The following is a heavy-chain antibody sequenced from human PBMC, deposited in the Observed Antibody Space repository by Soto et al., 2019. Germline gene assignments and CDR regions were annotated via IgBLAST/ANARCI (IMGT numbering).Heavy chain of an antibody. CDR2: ISAYNGNT. V-gene: IGHV1-18*01. CDR3: ASEKVVVAATRGYYYYGMDV. J-gene: IGHJ6*02. D-gene: IGHD2-15*01. CDR1: GYTFTSYG. Sequence: GASVKVSCKASGYTFTSYGISWVRQAPGQGLEWMGWISAYNGNTNYAQKLQGRVTMTTDTSTSTAYMELRSLRSDDTAVYYCASEKVVVAATRGYYYYGMDVWGQGTTVTVSS.